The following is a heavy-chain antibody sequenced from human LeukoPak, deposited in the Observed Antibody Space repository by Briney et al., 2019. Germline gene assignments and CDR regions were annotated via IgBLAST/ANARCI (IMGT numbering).Heavy chain of an antibody. Sequence: GGSLRLSCAASGFTFSSYAMSWVRQAPGKGLEWVSAISGSGGSTYYADSVKGRYTISRENAKNSLYLQMNSLRAEDTAVYYCVRDSGGVPDYWGQGTLVTVSS. D-gene: IGHD2-8*02. CDR2: ISGSGGST. J-gene: IGHJ4*02. CDR1: GFTFSSYA. V-gene: IGHV3-23*01. CDR3: VRDSGGVPDY.